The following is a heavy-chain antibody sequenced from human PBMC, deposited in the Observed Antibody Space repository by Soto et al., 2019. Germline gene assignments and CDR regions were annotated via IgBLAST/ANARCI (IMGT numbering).Heavy chain of an antibody. CDR2: ISGDGGST. Sequence: EVQLLESGGGLVQPGGSLRLSCAASGFTFSNYAMTWVRQAPGMGLEWVSSISGDGGSTYYADSVRGRFTMTTDKSKNMLYLQVNSLRGEDTALYYCATAYYSSGIYYYGLDVWGQGTTVTVSS. D-gene: IGHD3-10*01. J-gene: IGHJ6*02. CDR1: GFTFSNYA. V-gene: IGHV3-23*01. CDR3: ATAYYSSGIYYYGLDV.